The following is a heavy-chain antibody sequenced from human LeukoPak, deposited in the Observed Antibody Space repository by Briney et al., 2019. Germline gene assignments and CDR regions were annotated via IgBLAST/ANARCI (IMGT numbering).Heavy chain of an antibody. V-gene: IGHV4-39*01. CDR3: ARSYCSSSCYAVGAFDI. J-gene: IGHJ3*02. Sequence: SETLSLTCTVSGGSISSSTYYWGWIRQPPGKGLEWMGSIHYSGRTYYNPSLKSRVTISVDMSKNQFSLKLSSVTAADTAVYYCARSYCSSSCYAVGAFDIWGQGTVVTVSS. D-gene: IGHD2-2*01. CDR1: GGSISSSTYY. CDR2: IHYSGRT.